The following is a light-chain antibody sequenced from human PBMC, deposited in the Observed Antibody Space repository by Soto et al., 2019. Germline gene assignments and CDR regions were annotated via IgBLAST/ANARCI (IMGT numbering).Light chain of an antibody. V-gene: IGKV3-20*01. CDR1: QSVSSSY. CDR2: GAS. Sequence: EIFLTQSPGTLSLSPGERATLSCRASQSVSSSYLAWYQQKPGQAPRLLIYGASSRATGIPDRFSGSGSGTDSTLTISRLEPEDFAVYYCQQYASSPRTFGQGTKVEIK. J-gene: IGKJ1*01. CDR3: QQYASSPRT.